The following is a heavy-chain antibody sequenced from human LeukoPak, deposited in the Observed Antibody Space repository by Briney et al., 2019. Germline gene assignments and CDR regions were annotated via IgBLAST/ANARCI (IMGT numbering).Heavy chain of an antibody. J-gene: IGHJ4*02. CDR1: GFTFRTYA. CDR3: AREGYTNGWYRN. CDR2: ISAGGGST. Sequence: GGSLRLSCAASGFTFRTYAMSWVRQAPGKGLEWVASISAGGGSTYYADSVKGQFTISRDNSKNTLYLQMDSLRAEDTAVYFCAREGYTNGWYRNWGQGTLVTVSS. D-gene: IGHD6-19*01. V-gene: IGHV3-23*01.